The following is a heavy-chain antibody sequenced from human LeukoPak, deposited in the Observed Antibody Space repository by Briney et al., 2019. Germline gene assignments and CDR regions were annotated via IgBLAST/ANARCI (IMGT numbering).Heavy chain of an antibody. D-gene: IGHD3-9*01. V-gene: IGHV4-4*07. CDR2: IYTSGST. CDR1: GGSISIYY. CDR3: ARGPPTTYFDWEFDY. Sequence: KPSETLSLTCTVSGGSISIYYWNWIRQPAGKGLEWIGRIYTSGSTKYNPSLKSRVAISVDTSKNQFSLKLSSVTAADTAVYYCARGPPTTYFDWEFDYWGQGTLVTVSS. J-gene: IGHJ4*02.